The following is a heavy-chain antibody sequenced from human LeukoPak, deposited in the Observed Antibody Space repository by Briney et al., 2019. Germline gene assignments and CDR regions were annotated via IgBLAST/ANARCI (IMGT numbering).Heavy chain of an antibody. D-gene: IGHD2-15*01. V-gene: IGHV1-46*01. CDR3: ARDQGDVVVVAAYSSPDY. CDR2: INPSGGST. Sequence: ASVKVSCKASGYTFTSNYIHWVRQAPGQGLEWMGIINPSGGSTSYAQKFQGRVTMTRDTSTSTVYMELSSLRSEDTAVYYCARDQGDVVVVAAYSSPDYWGQGTLVTVSS. CDR1: GYTFTSNY. J-gene: IGHJ4*02.